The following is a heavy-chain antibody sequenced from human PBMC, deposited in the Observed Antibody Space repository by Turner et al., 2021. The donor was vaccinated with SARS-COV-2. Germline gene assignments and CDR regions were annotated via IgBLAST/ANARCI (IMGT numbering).Heavy chain of an antibody. V-gene: IGHV4-39*01. J-gene: IGHJ3*02. CDR1: GGSSSSSSYY. Sequence: LQPQDSGPGLVKPSETLSLTCTVSGGSSSSSSYYWGWIRQPPGKGLEWIGSIYCNGSTNYNPALKRRVTISVDTSKNQFSLKLSSVTAADTAVYYFARQDRITMIYAFDIWGQGTMVTVSS. D-gene: IGHD3-22*01. CDR3: ARQDRITMIYAFDI. CDR2: IYCNGST.